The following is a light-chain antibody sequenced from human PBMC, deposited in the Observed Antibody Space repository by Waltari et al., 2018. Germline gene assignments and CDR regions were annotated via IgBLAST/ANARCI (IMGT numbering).Light chain of an antibody. J-gene: IGLJ3*02. CDR2: EYS. CDR1: FSDVGAYNY. V-gene: IGLV2-14*01. Sequence: QSALTQPASVSGSPGQSITLSCTGAFSDVGAYNYFSWYPQLPGEAPKLLIYEYSHRPSGVSDRLSGSKSGNTASLTISGLQPEDEADYFCSSYTTRGTWVFGGGTKLTVL. CDR3: SSYTTRGTWV.